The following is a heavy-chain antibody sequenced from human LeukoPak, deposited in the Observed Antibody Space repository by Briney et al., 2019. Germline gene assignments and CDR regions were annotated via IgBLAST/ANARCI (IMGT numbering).Heavy chain of an antibody. CDR3: AKDSWEYSSSWSDY. J-gene: IGHJ4*02. Sequence: GGSLRLSCAASGFTFKSYGMHWVRQAPGKGLEWVAVISYDGSNKYYADSVKGRFTISRDNSKNTLYLQMNSLRAEDTAVYYCAKDSWEYSSSWSDYWGQGTLVTVSS. CDR1: GFTFKSYG. CDR2: ISYDGSNK. V-gene: IGHV3-30*18. D-gene: IGHD6-13*01.